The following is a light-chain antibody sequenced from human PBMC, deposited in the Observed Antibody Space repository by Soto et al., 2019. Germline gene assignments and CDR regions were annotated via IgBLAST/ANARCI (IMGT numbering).Light chain of an antibody. Sequence: DIQMTQSPSTLSASVGDRVTITCRTSQSISSWLAWYQQKPGKAPQILIYKASSLESGVPSRFSGSGSGTEFTLTISSLQPDDFATYYCQQYNSYSTFGPGTKVDIK. J-gene: IGKJ3*01. V-gene: IGKV1-5*03. CDR1: QSISSW. CDR3: QQYNSYST. CDR2: KAS.